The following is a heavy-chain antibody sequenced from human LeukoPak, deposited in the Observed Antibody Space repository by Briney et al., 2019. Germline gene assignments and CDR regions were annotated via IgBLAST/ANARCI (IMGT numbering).Heavy chain of an antibody. CDR1: GFTFSSYG. D-gene: IGHD2-2*02. J-gene: IGHJ3*02. CDR3: ARDALDIVVVPAAIWAPHHDAFDI. Sequence: GGSLRLSCAASGFTFSSYGMHWVRQAPGKGLEWVAVIWYDRSNKYYADSVKGRFTISRDNSKNTLYLQMNSLRAEDTAVYYCARDALDIVVVPAAIWAPHHDAFDIWGQGTMVTVSS. V-gene: IGHV3-33*01. CDR2: IWYDRSNK.